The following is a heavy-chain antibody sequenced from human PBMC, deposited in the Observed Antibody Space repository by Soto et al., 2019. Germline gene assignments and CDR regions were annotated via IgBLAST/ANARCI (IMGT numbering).Heavy chain of an antibody. CDR2: IGTLRDT. CDR1: GFTFKMYD. J-gene: IGHJ5*02. CDR3: ARGRSNDFNSSPSPTFDP. Sequence: DVQLVESGGGLVQPGGSLTLSCAASGFTFKMYDMHWVRQVPGKGLEWVSGIGTLRDTYYAASVAGRFTISRENGRNSVYLQMSTLRTEDTAVYFCARGRSNDFNSSPSPTFDPWGRGTLVTVSS. V-gene: IGHV3-13*01. D-gene: IGHD2-21*02.